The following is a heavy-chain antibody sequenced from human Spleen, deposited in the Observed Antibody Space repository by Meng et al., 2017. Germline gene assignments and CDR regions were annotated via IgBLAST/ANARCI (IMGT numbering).Heavy chain of an antibody. CDR3: ARIKGIAAAGTFDY. Sequence: SGPTLAKPTQTLTLTCTFPVFSLSTSGMCVSWIRQPSEKALEWLALTDRDDDKYYSTSLNTRLTITKDTSKNQMVLTMTNMDPVDTVTYCCARIKGIAAAGTFDYWGQGTLVTVSS. CDR2: TDRDDDK. D-gene: IGHD6-13*01. V-gene: IGHV2-70*01. J-gene: IGHJ4*02. CDR1: VFSLSTSGMC.